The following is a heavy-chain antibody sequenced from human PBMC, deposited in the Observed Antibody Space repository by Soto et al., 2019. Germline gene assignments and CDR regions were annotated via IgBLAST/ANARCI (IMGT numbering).Heavy chain of an antibody. Sequence: SGPTLVNPTQTLTLTCTFSGFSLSTSGMCVSWIRQPPGKALEWLALIDWDDDKYYSTSLKTRLTISKDTSKNQVVLTMTNMDPVDTATYYCARIRSNYDFWSGYYSAAYFDYWGQGTLVTVSS. D-gene: IGHD3-3*01. V-gene: IGHV2-70*01. CDR2: IDWDDDK. CDR3: ARIRSNYDFWSGYYSAAYFDY. J-gene: IGHJ4*02. CDR1: GFSLSTSGMC.